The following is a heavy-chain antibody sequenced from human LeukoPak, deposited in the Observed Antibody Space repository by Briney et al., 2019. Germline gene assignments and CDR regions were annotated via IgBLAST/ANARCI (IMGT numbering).Heavy chain of an antibody. CDR2: IKSETDGGTT. CDR1: GFTFSSYG. D-gene: IGHD3-22*01. V-gene: IGHV3-15*07. Sequence: GGSLRLSCAASGFTFSSYGMHWVRQAPGKGLEWVGRIKSETDGGTTDYAAPVKGRFTISRDDSKNTLYLQMNSLKTEDTAVYYCTTDGRYYYDSSGYQPFDYWGQGTLVTVSS. CDR3: TTDGRYYYDSSGYQPFDY. J-gene: IGHJ4*02.